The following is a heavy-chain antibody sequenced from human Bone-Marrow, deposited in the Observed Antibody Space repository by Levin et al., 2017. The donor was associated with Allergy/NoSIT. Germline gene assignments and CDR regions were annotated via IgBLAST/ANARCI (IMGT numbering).Heavy chain of an antibody. CDR2: RSYSGTI. V-gene: IGHV4-30-4*01. Sequence: SQTLSLTCTVSGDSITSGDDYWSWVRQPAGKGLEWIGSRSYSGTIFYNPSLDSRLSISIDPSKKEFSLKLTSVTVADTAVYYCARVVAGPAAQVMAFLVDNWCQGTQVTVSS. J-gene: IGHJ4*02. CDR1: GDSITSGDDY. CDR3: ARVVAGPAAQVMAFLVDN. D-gene: IGHD2-21*01.